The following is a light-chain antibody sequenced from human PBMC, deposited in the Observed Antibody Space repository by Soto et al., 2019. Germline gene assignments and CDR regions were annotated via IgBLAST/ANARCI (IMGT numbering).Light chain of an antibody. CDR2: GAS. CDR1: QSVSSGY. J-gene: IGKJ1*01. V-gene: IGKV3-20*01. CDR3: QQYGTSPWT. Sequence: DIVLTQSPCTLYLSLGERATLSCRASQSVSSGYLAWYQQRPGQAPRLLIYGASTRATGIPDRFSGSGSGTDFTLTISRLEPEDFAVYYCQQYGTSPWTFGQGTKVDIK.